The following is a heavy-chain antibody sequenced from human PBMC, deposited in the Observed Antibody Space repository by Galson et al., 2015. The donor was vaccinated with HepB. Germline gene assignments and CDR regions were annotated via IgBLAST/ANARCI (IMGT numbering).Heavy chain of an antibody. J-gene: IGHJ4*02. CDR2: ISSSSSYI. V-gene: IGHV3-21*01. Sequence: SLRLSCAASGFTFSSYSMNWVRQAPGKGLEWVSSISSSSSYIYYADSVKGRFTISRDNAKNSLYLQMNSLRAEDTAVYYCARAGPYDFWSGYYYFDYWGQGTLVTVSS. CDR3: ARAGPYDFWSGYYYFDY. CDR1: GFTFSSYS. D-gene: IGHD3-3*01.